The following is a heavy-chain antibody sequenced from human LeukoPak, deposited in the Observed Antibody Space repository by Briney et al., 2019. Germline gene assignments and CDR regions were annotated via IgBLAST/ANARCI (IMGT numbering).Heavy chain of an antibody. J-gene: IGHJ4*02. V-gene: IGHV3-64D*09. CDR3: VKGREAAAGRGFDY. CDR1: GFTFSSYP. D-gene: IGHD6-13*01. Sequence: PGGSLRLSCAASGFTFSSYPMHWVRQAPGKGLEYVSAISSNGGSTYYADSVKGRFTISRDNPKNTLYLQMSSLRADDTAVYYCVKGREAAAGRGFDYWGQGTLVTVSS. CDR2: ISSNGGST.